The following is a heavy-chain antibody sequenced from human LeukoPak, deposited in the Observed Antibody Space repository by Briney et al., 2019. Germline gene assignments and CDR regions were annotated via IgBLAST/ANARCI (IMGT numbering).Heavy chain of an antibody. Sequence: PSQTLSLTCTVSGGSISSGGYSWSWIRQLPGKGLEWIGCIYYSGTTYYNPSLKSRVIISVDTSKNQFSLNLSSVTAADTAVYYCARAGGGSYYYGMDVWGQGTTVIVSS. D-gene: IGHD3-16*01. J-gene: IGHJ6*02. CDR1: GGSISSGGYS. V-gene: IGHV4-31*03. CDR3: ARAGGGSYYYGMDV. CDR2: IYYSGTT.